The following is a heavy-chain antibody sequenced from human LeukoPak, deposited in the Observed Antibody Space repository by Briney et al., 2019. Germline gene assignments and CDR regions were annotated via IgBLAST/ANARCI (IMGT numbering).Heavy chain of an antibody. D-gene: IGHD3-22*01. J-gene: IGHJ4*02. Sequence: ASVKVSCKASGYTYTGYYMHWVRQAPGQGLEWMGWINPNSGGTYYTQKFQGRVTMTRDTSISTAYMELSRLRSDDTSLYYCARGYYDSSGYLPPIDYWGQGTLVTVSS. CDR2: INPNSGGT. CDR3: ARGYYDSSGYLPPIDY. V-gene: IGHV1-2*02. CDR1: GYTYTGYY.